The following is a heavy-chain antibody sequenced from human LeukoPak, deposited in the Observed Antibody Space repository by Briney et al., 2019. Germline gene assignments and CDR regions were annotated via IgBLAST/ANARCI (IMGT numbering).Heavy chain of an antibody. J-gene: IGHJ4*02. Sequence: SETLSLTCTVSGGSISSGGYYWSWIRQHPGKGLEWIGYIYYSGSTYYNPSLKSRVTISVDTSKNQFSLKLSSVTAADTAVYYCARNEDSGEIVVFTNFDYWGQGTLVTVSS. CDR1: GGSISSGGYY. V-gene: IGHV4-31*03. CDR3: ARNEDSGEIVVFTNFDY. CDR2: IYYSGST. D-gene: IGHD2-2*01.